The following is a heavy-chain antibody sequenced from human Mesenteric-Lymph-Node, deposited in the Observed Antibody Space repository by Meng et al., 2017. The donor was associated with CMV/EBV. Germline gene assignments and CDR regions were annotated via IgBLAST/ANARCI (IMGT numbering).Heavy chain of an antibody. D-gene: IGHD6-6*01. CDR2: ISGGGITK. CDR1: GFTFSNYW. J-gene: IGHJ6*02. CDR3: AKNVGSNIAARLLSSYERNYYYGMDV. V-gene: IGHV3-74*01. Sequence: GGSLRLSCAASGFTFSNYWMHWVRQAPGKGLVWVSHISGGGITKNYADSVKGRFTISRDSAKNTLYLQMNSLRAEDTAVYFCAKNVGSNIAARLLSSYERNYYYGMDVWGQGTTVTVSS.